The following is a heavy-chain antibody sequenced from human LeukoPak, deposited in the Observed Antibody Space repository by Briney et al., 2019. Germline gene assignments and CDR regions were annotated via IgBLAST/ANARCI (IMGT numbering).Heavy chain of an antibody. D-gene: IGHD3-10*01. CDR3: AKSRVYYGSGSYHYYYGMDV. CDR1: GDSVSSNSAA. CDR2: TYYRSKWYN. V-gene: IGHV6-1*01. J-gene: IGHJ6*02. Sequence: SQTLSLTCAISGDSVSSNSAAWNWIRQSPSRGLEWLGRTYYRSKWYNDYAVSVKSRITINPDTSKNQFSLQLNSVTPEDTAVYYCAKSRVYYGSGSYHYYYGMDVWGQGTTVTVSS.